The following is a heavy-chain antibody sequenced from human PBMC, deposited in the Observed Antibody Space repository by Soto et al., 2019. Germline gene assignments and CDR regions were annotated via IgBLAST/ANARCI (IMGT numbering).Heavy chain of an antibody. V-gene: IGHV3-30*18. D-gene: IGHD2-2*01. Sequence: PGGSLRLSCAASGFTFSNYGMHWVRQTPGKGLEWVALIVYDGSNKYYADSVKGRFTISRDNSKNTLYLQVSSLRAEDTAVYYCAKSRDAYNFYFYYGMDVWGQGTTVTVSS. CDR3: AKSRDAYNFYFYYGMDV. CDR1: GFTFSNYG. CDR2: IVYDGSNK. J-gene: IGHJ6*02.